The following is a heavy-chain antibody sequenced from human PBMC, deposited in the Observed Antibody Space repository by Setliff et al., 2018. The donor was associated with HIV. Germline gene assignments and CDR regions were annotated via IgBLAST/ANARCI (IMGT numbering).Heavy chain of an antibody. Sequence: GGSLRLSCAASGFTFSSYSMNWVRQAPGKGLEWISFISSSSSPIYYADSVKGRSTISRDNAKNSLFLQMNSLRAEDTAMYYCARLDFFDSSTYPPYDSWGQGTLVTVSS. CDR3: ARLDFFDSSTYPPYDS. D-gene: IGHD3-22*01. J-gene: IGHJ4*02. CDR1: GFTFSSYS. CDR2: ISSSSSPI. V-gene: IGHV3-48*04.